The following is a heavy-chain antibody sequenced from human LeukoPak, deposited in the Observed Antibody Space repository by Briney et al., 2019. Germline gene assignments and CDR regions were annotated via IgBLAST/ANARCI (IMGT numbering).Heavy chain of an antibody. CDR2: ISWNSGSI. J-gene: IGHJ3*02. D-gene: IGHD6-19*01. CDR1: GFTFDDYA. CDR3: AKDFGVYSSGWSKEAFDI. Sequence: QPGRSLRLSCAASGFTFDDYAMHWVRQAPGKGLEWVSGISWNSGSIGYADSVKGRFTISRDNAKNSLYLQMNSLRAEDTALYYCAKDFGVYSSGWSKEAFDIWGQGTMVTVSS. V-gene: IGHV3-9*01.